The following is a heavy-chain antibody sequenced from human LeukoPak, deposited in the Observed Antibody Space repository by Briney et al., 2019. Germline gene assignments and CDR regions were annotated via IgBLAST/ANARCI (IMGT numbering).Heavy chain of an antibody. D-gene: IGHD4-17*01. CDR2: ISSSSSYI. CDR3: AREHDYGDSADY. CDR1: GFTFSSYS. V-gene: IGHV3-21*01. J-gene: IGHJ4*02. Sequence: GGSLRLSCAASGFTFSSYSMNWVRQAPGKGLEWVSSISSSSSYIYYADSVKGRFTISRDSAKNSLYLQMNSLRAVDTAVYYCAREHDYGDSADYWGQGTLVTVSS.